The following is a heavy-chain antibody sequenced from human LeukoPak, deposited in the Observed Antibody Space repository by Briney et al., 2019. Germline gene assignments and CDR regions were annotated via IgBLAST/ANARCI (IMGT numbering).Heavy chain of an antibody. J-gene: IGHJ4*02. CDR3: ARIGTEPDFDY. Sequence: ALVKVSCKASGYTFTDYYMHWVRQAPGQGLEWMGWINPKSGDTKYAQKFQGRVTMTRDTSISTAYMELSRLRSDDTAVYYCARIGTEPDFDYWGQGTLVTVSS. V-gene: IGHV1-2*02. D-gene: IGHD1-26*01. CDR1: GYTFTDYY. CDR2: INPKSGDT.